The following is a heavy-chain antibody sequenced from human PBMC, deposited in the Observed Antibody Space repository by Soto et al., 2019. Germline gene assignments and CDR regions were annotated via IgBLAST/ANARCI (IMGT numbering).Heavy chain of an antibody. J-gene: IGHJ6*02. CDR3: ASHGITGTWVYYYGMDV. V-gene: IGHV1-69*12. CDR2: MIPIFDTA. Sequence: QVQLVQSGAEVKKPGSSVKVSCKASGGTFSSYAISWVRQAPGQGLEWMGGMIPIFDTADYARKFQGRVTITADESTSTGYMELSSLRSEDTAVYYCASHGITGTWVYYYGMDVWGQGTTVTVSS. D-gene: IGHD1-7*01. CDR1: GGTFSSYA.